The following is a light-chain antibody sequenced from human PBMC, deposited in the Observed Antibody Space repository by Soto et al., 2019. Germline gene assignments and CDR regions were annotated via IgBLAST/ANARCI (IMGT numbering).Light chain of an antibody. V-gene: IGKV3-20*01. Sequence: EIVLTQSPGTLSLSPGERATLSCRASQSVSSSYLAWYQQKPGQAPRLLIYGASTRATGIPDRFSGSGSGTDFTLTISRVEHEDFAVYYCQQYGGSPPYTFGQGTKLEIK. J-gene: IGKJ2*01. CDR1: QSVSSSY. CDR3: QQYGGSPPYT. CDR2: GAS.